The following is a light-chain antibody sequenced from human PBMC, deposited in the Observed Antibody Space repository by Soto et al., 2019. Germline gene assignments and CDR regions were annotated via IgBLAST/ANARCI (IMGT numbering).Light chain of an antibody. CDR3: GTWDISLDTVV. CDR1: TGAVTSGHY. J-gene: IGLJ2*01. Sequence: QAVVTQEPSLTVSPGGTVTLTCASSTGAVTSGHYPNWVQQKPGQVPKSLIYSTSDKHSWTPARFSGSLLGGKAALTLSSVQPEDEAEYYCGTWDISLDTVVFGGGTKLTVL. CDR2: STS. V-gene: IGLV7-43*01.